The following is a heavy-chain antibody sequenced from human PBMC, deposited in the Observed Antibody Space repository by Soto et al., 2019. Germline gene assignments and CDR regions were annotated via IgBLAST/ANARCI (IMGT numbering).Heavy chain of an antibody. J-gene: IGHJ4*02. CDR1: GGTFSSYA. CDR2: IIPILGIA. Sequence: QVQLVQSGAEVKKPGSSVKVSCKASGGTFSSYAISWVRQAPGQGLEWMGRIIPILGIANYAQKFQGRVTITADKSTSTAYMELRSLRSEHTAVYYCARGGYGDPTDYWGQGTLVTVSS. V-gene: IGHV1-69*04. D-gene: IGHD4-17*01. CDR3: ARGGYGDPTDY.